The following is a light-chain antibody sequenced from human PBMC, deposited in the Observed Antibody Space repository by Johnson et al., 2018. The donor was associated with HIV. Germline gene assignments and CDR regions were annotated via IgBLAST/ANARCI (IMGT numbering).Light chain of an antibody. CDR3: GTWDSSLSAGV. J-gene: IGLJ1*01. CDR1: SSNIGSNY. V-gene: IGLV1-51*02. CDR2: ENN. Sequence: QSVLTQPPSVSAAPGREVTISCSGSSSNIGSNYVSWYQQLPGTAPKLLIYENNKRPSGIPDRFSGSKSGTSATLGITGLQTGDEADYYCGTWDSSLSAGVFGTGPTVIVL.